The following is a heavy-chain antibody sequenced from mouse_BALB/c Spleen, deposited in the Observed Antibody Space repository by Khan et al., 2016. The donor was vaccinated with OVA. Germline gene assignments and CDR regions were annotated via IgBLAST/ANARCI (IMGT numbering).Heavy chain of an antibody. D-gene: IGHD1-1*02. CDR3: VRGGKFAY. CDR1: GYTFTDYA. J-gene: IGHJ3*01. CDR2: ISTKYGAA. Sequence: QVQLQQSGAELVRPGVSVKISCRASGYTFTDYAMHWVKQRHAKSLEWIGVISTKYGAADYNQKFQGKASMTVDRSSSTVYMELARLTSEDSAIYYCVRGGKFAYWGQGTLVTVSA. V-gene: IGHV1S137*01.